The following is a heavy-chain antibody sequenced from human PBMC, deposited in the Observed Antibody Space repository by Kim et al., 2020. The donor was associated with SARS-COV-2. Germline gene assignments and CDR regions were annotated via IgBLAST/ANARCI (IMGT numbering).Heavy chain of an antibody. J-gene: IGHJ6*02. Sequence: GGSLRLSCAASGFTFSSYAMHWVRQAPGKGLEWVAVISYDGSNKYYADSVKGRFTISRDNSKNTLYLQMNSLRAEDTAVYYCAREWVSTTYYYYYYGMDVWGQGTTVTVSS. CDR2: ISYDGSNK. CDR3: AREWVSTTYYYYYYGMDV. D-gene: IGHD5-12*01. CDR1: GFTFSSYA. V-gene: IGHV3-30-3*01.